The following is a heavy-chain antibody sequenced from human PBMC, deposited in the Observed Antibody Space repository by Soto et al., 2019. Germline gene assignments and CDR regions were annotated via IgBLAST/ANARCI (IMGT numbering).Heavy chain of an antibody. CDR1: GFTFGDDA. J-gene: IGHJ4*02. V-gene: IGHV3-49*04. CDR3: TRDQFY. CDR2: IRSKAYGGTT. Sequence: SLRLSCTASGFTFGDDAMSWVRQAPGKGLEWVGFIRSKAYGGTTDYAASVRGRFTISRDDSKSIAYLQMNSLKTEDTAVYYCTRDQFYWGRGTLVTVSS.